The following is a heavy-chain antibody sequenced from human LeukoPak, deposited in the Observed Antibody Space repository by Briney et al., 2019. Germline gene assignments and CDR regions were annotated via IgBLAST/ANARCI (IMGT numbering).Heavy chain of an antibody. V-gene: IGHV3-23*01. J-gene: IGHJ4*02. CDR3: ALDTGDTYYYDTLLGH. CDR2: ISGSGDST. Sequence: GGSLRLSCVASGFIFSSYAMSWVRQAPGKGLEWVSAISGSGDSTFYADSVKGRFTISRDNSQNTLYLQMTSLRAEDTAVYYCALDTGDTYYYDTLLGHWGQGILVTVSS. CDR1: GFIFSSYA. D-gene: IGHD3-22*01.